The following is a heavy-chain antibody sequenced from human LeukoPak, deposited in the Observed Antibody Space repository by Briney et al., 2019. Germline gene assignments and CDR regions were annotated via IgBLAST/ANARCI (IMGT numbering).Heavy chain of an antibody. CDR3: ARGLGGSGSYFLTFDY. D-gene: IGHD1-26*01. CDR2: ISAYNGNT. J-gene: IGHJ4*02. Sequence: ASVKVSCKASGYTFTSHSINRVRQPPGQGLEWMGWISAYNGNTKYAQKLQGRVTMTTDTSTSTAYMELRSLRSDDTAVYYCARGLGGSGSYFLTFDYWGQGTLVTVSS. V-gene: IGHV1-18*01. CDR1: GYTFTSHS.